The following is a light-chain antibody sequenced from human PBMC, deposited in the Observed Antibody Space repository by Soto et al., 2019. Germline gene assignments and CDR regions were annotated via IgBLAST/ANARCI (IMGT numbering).Light chain of an antibody. J-gene: IGKJ4*01. V-gene: IGKV1-39*01. CDR1: QNIRNY. CDR2: GAS. CDR3: QQGHSGLT. Sequence: IEMPKSPSSLSASIGDRVTITCRASQNIRNYLNWYQQKSGKAPKLLIYGASSLRSGVPSRFGGTGSGTDFTLTINSLESEDFATYYCQQGHSGLTCGVGTKG.